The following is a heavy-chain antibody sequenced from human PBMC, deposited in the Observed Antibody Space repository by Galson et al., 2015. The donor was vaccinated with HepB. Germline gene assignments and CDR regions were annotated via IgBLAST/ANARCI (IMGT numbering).Heavy chain of an antibody. Sequence: YLRLSCAASGFTFSSYAMHWVRQAPGKGLEWVAVISYDGSNKYYADSVKGRFTISRDNSKNTLYLQMNSLRAEDTAVYYCARGSEVFDYWGQGTLVTVSS. CDR3: ARGSEVFDY. J-gene: IGHJ4*02. CDR1: GFTFSSYA. CDR2: ISYDGSNK. V-gene: IGHV3-30*04. D-gene: IGHD3-10*01.